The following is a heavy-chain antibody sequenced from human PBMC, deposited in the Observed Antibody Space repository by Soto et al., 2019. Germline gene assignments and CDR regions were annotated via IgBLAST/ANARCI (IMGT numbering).Heavy chain of an antibody. CDR1: GGSISSSSYY. D-gene: IGHD3-16*01. V-gene: IGHV4-39*01. CDR2: IYYSGST. J-gene: IGHJ5*02. CDR3: VTGMGDYDYIWGIRPNWFDP. Sequence: QLQLQESGPGLVKPSETLSLTCTVSGGSISSSSYYWGWIRQPPGKGLEWIGSIYYSGSTYYNPSLKSRVTISVETSKNQFSLKLSSVTAADTAVYYCVTGMGDYDYIWGIRPNWFDPWGQGTLVTVSS.